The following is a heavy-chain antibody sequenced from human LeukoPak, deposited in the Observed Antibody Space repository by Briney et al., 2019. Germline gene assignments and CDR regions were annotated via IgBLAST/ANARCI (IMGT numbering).Heavy chain of an antibody. CDR2: IYYSRST. CDR3: ASDITGTTKYAFDI. D-gene: IGHD1-14*01. J-gene: IGHJ3*02. Sequence: SETLSLTCTVSGGSIRRYYWSWIRQPPGKGLEWIGYIYYSRSTNYNPSLKSRVTISVDTSKNQFSLKLRSVTAADTAIYYCASDITGTTKYAFDIWGQGTMVTVSS. CDR1: GGSIRRYY. V-gene: IGHV4-59*08.